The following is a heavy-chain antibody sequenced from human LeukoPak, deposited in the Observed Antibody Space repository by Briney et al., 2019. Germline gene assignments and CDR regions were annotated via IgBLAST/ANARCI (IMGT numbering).Heavy chain of an antibody. D-gene: IGHD3-22*01. J-gene: IGHJ4*02. CDR2: IWFDGGNQ. Sequence: GGSLRLSCAASGFIFSNYGMHWVRQAPGKGLEWVAVIWFDGGNQYHADAVKGRFTISRDNSKNTLYLQMSSLRAEDTALYYCARDDFAGDSSGYIDYWGQGTLVTVSS. CDR3: ARDDFAGDSSGYIDY. V-gene: IGHV3-33*01. CDR1: GFIFSNYG.